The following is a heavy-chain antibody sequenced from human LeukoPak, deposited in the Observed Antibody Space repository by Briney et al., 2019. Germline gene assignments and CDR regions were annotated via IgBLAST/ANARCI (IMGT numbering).Heavy chain of an antibody. Sequence: SVTVSCKASGGTFISYAISWVRQAPGQGLEWMGRIIPILGIANYAQKFQGRVTITADKSTSTAYMELSSLRSEDTAVYYCARGWYSYGSLDYWGQGTLVTVSS. CDR3: ARGWYSYGSLDY. J-gene: IGHJ4*02. CDR1: GGTFISYA. CDR2: IIPILGIA. D-gene: IGHD5-18*01. V-gene: IGHV1-69*04.